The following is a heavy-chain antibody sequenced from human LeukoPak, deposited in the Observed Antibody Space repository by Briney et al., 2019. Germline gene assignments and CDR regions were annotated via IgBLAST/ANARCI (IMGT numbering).Heavy chain of an antibody. V-gene: IGHV4-34*01. CDR3: ARGFRNMVRGPPPWFDP. Sequence: TSETLSLTCAVYGGSFSGYYWSWIRQPPGKGLEWIGEINHSGSTNYNPSLKSRVTISVDTSKNQFSLKLSSVTAADTAVYYCARGFRNMVRGPPPWFDPRGQGTLVTVS. D-gene: IGHD3-10*01. CDR2: INHSGST. CDR1: GGSFSGYY. J-gene: IGHJ5*02.